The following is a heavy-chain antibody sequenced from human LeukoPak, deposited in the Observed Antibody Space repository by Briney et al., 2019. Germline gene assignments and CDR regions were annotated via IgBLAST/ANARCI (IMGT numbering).Heavy chain of an antibody. D-gene: IGHD3-9*01. CDR1: GGTFSSYA. J-gene: IGHJ6*02. V-gene: IGHV1-69*13. CDR3: ARECGLRYFHWLLRGSGYYYGMDV. Sequence: ASVKVSCKASGGTFSSYAISWVRQAPGQGLEWMGGIIPIFGTANYAQKFQGRVTITADESTSTAYMELSSLTSEDTAVYYYARECGLRYFHWLLRGSGYYYGMDVWGQGTTVTVSS. CDR2: IIPIFGTA.